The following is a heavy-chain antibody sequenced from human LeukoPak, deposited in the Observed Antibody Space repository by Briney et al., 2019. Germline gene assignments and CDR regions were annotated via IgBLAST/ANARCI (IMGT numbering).Heavy chain of an antibody. J-gene: IGHJ6*03. D-gene: IGHD2-15*01. V-gene: IGHV4-61*02. CDR3: ARDSSYYYYMDV. CDR2: IYTSGST. Sequence: PSQTLSLTCTVSGGSISSGSYYWSWIRQPAGKGLEWIGRIYTSGSTNYNPSLKSRVTTSVDTSKNQFSLKLSSVTAADTAVYYCARDSSYYYYMDVWGKGTTVTISS. CDR1: GGSISSGSYY.